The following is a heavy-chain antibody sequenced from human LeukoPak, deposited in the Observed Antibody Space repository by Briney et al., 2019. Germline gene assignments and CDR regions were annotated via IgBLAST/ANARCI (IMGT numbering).Heavy chain of an antibody. CDR2: IHYSGST. Sequence: SETLSLTRTVSDGSISSYYWSWVPQRPGKGLEWFGYIHYSGSTNHNPSLKSRVTISLDTSKNQFSLKLSSVTAADTAVYYCARGVAVAGTGMSSRYYHGMDVWGRGTTVTVSS. CDR1: DGSISSYY. D-gene: IGHD6-13*01. J-gene: IGHJ6*02. V-gene: IGHV4-59*01. CDR3: ARGVAVAGTGMSSRYYHGMDV.